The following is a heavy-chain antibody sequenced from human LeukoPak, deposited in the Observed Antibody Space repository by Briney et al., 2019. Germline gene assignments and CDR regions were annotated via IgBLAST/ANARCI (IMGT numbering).Heavy chain of an antibody. CDR3: ARQPYLNFDY. J-gene: IGHJ4*02. CDR2: ISSSSSTI. V-gene: IGHV3-48*02. Sequence: GGSLRLSCAASGFTFSSYNMNWVRQAPGKGLEWVSYISSSSSTIYYADSVKGRFTISRDNAKNSLYLQMNSLRDEDTALYYCARQPYLNFDYGGQGTLVTVSS. CDR1: GFTFSSYN.